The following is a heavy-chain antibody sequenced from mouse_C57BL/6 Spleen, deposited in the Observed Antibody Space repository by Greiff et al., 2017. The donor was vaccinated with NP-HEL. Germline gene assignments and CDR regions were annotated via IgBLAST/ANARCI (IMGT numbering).Heavy chain of an antibody. CDR2: IYPGDGDT. CDR3: ARWPDGYSFAY. V-gene: IGHV1-82*01. Sequence: QVQLQQSGPELVKPGASVKISCKASGYAFSSSWMNWVKQRPGKGLEWIGRIYPGDGDTNYNGKFKGKATLTADKSSSTAYMQLSSLTSEDSAVYFCARWPDGYSFAYWGQGTLVTVSA. D-gene: IGHD2-3*01. CDR1: GYAFSSSW. J-gene: IGHJ3*01.